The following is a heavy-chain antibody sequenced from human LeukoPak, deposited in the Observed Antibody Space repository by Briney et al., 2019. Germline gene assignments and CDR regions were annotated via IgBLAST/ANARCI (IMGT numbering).Heavy chain of an antibody. CDR3: ARGDYYWAGTGDY. CDR1: GYTFTGYY. J-gene: IGHJ4*02. V-gene: IGHV1-2*02. CDR2: LKPHSGDT. Sequence: ASVKVSCKASGYTFTGYYIHWVRQAPGQGPEWMGWLKPHSGDTNYAQNFLGRVTMTRDTSISTAYMELSSLRSDDTAVYYCARGDYYWAGTGDYWGQGTLIAVSS. D-gene: IGHD6-19*01.